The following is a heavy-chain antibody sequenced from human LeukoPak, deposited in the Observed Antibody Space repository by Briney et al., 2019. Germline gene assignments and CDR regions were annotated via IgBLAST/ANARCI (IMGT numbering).Heavy chain of an antibody. Sequence: SETLSLTCTVPGGSISSYYWSWIRQPPGKGLEWIGYIYYSGSTNYNPSLKSRVTISVDTSKNQFSLKLSSVTAADTAVYYCARSGYCSGGSCSGYYYYGMDVWGQGTTVTVSS. CDR2: IYYSGST. D-gene: IGHD2-15*01. J-gene: IGHJ6*02. CDR3: ARSGYCSGGSCSGYYYYGMDV. V-gene: IGHV4-59*08. CDR1: GGSISSYY.